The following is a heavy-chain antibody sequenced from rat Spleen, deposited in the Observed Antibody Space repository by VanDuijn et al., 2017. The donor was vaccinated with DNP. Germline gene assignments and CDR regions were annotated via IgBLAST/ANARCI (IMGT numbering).Heavy chain of an antibody. CDR2: ISYSGST. D-gene: IGHD1-5*01. V-gene: IGHV3-1*01. Sequence: EVQFQESGPGLVKSSQSLSLTCSVTGYFITNNYWAWIRKFPGNKMEWMGYISYSGSTGYNPSLKSRISITRDTSKNQFFLQVNSVTTEDTATYYCARLGTQGFTYWGQGTLVTVSS. J-gene: IGHJ3*01. CDR1: GYFITNNY. CDR3: ARLGTQGFTY.